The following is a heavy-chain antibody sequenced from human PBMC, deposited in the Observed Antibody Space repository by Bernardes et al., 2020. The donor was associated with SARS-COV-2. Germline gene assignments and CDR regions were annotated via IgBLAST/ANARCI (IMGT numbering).Heavy chain of an antibody. CDR2: MNPDSANT. Sequence: AGAQVPRKASGYTFPNYDINWVRQAAGQELEWMGWMNPDSANTGYAQKFQGRITMTRNTSISTAYMELSSLRSEDTAVYYCARGPIGVAGTRVFDWFDPWGQGTLVTVSS. CDR3: ARGPIGVAGTRVFDWFDP. V-gene: IGHV1-8*01. D-gene: IGHD6-19*01. CDR1: GYTFPNYD. J-gene: IGHJ5*02.